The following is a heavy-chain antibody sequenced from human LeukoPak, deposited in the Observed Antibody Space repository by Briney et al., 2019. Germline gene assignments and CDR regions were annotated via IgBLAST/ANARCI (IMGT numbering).Heavy chain of an antibody. CDR2: IYDTGST. Sequence: SETLSLTCTVSGGSISSYYWTWIRQSLGKGLEWIGYIYDTGSTNYNPSLKSRVTISLDMSKRQFSLKLTSVTAADTAVYYCARESQYNWSENAFDIWGQGTMVTVSS. CDR1: GGSISSYY. CDR3: ARESQYNWSENAFDI. D-gene: IGHD1-1*01. J-gene: IGHJ3*02. V-gene: IGHV4-59*01.